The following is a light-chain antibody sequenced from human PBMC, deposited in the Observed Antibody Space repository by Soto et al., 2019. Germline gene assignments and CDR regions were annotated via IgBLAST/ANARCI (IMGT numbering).Light chain of an antibody. J-gene: IGKJ1*01. CDR3: QQYNDWPPWT. Sequence: EIVMTQSPATLSVSPGERATLSCRASQSVSRHLAWYQQKPGQAPRLLIYGASNRATGIPPRFSGSGSGTDFTLTISSLQSEDFAVYYCQQYNDWPPWTFGQGTKVDIX. V-gene: IGKV3-15*01. CDR2: GAS. CDR1: QSVSRH.